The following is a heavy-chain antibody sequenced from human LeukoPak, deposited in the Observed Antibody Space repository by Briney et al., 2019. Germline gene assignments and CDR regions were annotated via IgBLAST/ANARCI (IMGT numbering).Heavy chain of an antibody. Sequence: ASVKVSCKASGGTFSSYAISWVRQAPGQGLEWMGGIIPIFGTANYAQKFQGRVTITADESTSTAYMELSSLRSEDTAVYYCARAPLMGELSFPRYYYYYYMDVWGKGTTVTVSS. CDR2: IIPIFGTA. V-gene: IGHV1-69*13. J-gene: IGHJ6*03. CDR3: ARAPLMGELSFPRYYYYYYMDV. D-gene: IGHD3-16*02. CDR1: GGTFSSYA.